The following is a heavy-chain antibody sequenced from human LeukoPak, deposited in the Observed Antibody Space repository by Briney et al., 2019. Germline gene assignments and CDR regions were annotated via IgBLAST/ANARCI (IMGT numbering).Heavy chain of an antibody. V-gene: IGHV3-30*18. CDR3: AKDSDI. CDR2: ISYDGSNK. Sequence: GGSLRLSCAASGLTFSSYGMHWVRQAPGKGLEWVAVISYDGSNKYYADSVKGRFTISRDNSKNTLYLQMNSLRAEDTAVYYCAKDSDIWGQGTLVTVSS. J-gene: IGHJ4*02. D-gene: IGHD1-26*01. CDR1: GLTFSSYG.